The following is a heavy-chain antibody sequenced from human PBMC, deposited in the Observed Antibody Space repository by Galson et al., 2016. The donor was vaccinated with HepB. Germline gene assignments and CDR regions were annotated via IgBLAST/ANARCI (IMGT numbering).Heavy chain of an antibody. CDR3: ATQLGRGFFDWLLYADL. Sequence: QSGAAVKKPGESLQISCKASGYTFSNYWIGWVRQMPGKGLEWMGIIYSGDSDTRYSQSFQGQVTISADKSISTAYLQWSSLKASDTAIYYCATQLGRGFFDWLLYADLWGQGTLVTVSS. CDR1: GYTFSNYW. CDR2: IYSGDSDT. D-gene: IGHD3-9*01. J-gene: IGHJ5*02. V-gene: IGHV5-51*01.